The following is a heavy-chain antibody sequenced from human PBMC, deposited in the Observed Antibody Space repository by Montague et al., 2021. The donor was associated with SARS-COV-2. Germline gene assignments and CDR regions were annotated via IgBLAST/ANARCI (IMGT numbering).Heavy chain of an antibody. CDR3: ARERWIQLSFYYYGMDV. D-gene: IGHD5-18*01. J-gene: IGHJ6*02. CDR2: ISYDGSNK. V-gene: IGHV3-30-3*01. CDR1: GFTFSSYA. Sequence: SLRLSCAASGFTFSSYAMHWVRQAPGKGLEWVAVISYDGSNKYYADSVKGRFTISRDNSKNTLYLQMNSPRAEDTAVYYCARERWIQLSFYYYGMDVWGQGTTVTVSS.